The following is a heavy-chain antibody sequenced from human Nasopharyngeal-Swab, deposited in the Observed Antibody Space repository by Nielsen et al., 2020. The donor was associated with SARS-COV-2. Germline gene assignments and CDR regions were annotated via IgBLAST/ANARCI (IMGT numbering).Heavy chain of an antibody. V-gene: IGHV3-30*18. D-gene: IGHD1-1*01. Sequence: GESLKISCAASGFTFSGYGMHWVRQAPGKGLEWVAVISYDGSNKYYADSVKGRFTISRDNSKNTLYLQMNSLRAEDTAVYYCAKGGGTTGTVGLDIWGQGTMATVSS. CDR3: AKGGGTTGTVGLDI. J-gene: IGHJ3*02. CDR1: GFTFSGYG. CDR2: ISYDGSNK.